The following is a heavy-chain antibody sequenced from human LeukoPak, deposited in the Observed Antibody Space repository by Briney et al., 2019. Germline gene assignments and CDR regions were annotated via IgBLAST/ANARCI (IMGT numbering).Heavy chain of an antibody. CDR2: INPNSGGT. V-gene: IGHV1-2*02. D-gene: IGHD1-26*01. CDR1: GYTFTGYY. J-gene: IGHJ3*02. CDR3: ARAAALRWELGAGAFDI. Sequence: GASVKVSCKASGYTFTGYYMHWVRQAPGQGLEWMGWINPNSGGTNYAQKFQGRVTMTRDTSISTAYMELSRLRSDDTAVYYCARAAALRWELGAGAFDIWGQGTMVTVSS.